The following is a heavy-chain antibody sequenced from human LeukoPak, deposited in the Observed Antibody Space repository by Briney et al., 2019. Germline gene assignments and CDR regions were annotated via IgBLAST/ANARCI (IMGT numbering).Heavy chain of an antibody. J-gene: IGHJ6*03. CDR1: GYTFTSYD. CDR3: ARGRNWGDLARAINYYYYYMDV. D-gene: IGHD3-16*01. CDR2: MNPNSGNT. V-gene: IGHV1-8*03. Sequence: GASVKVSCKASGYTFTSYDINWVHQATGQGLEWMGWMNPNSGNTGYAQKFQGRVTITRNTSISTAYMELSSLRSEDTAVYYCARGRNWGDLARAINYYYYYMDVWGKGTTVTVSS.